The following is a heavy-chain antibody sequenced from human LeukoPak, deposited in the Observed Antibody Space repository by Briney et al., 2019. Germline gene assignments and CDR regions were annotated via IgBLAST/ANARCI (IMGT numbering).Heavy chain of an antibody. CDR3: ARAWYYYDSSGYYSFDY. J-gene: IGHJ4*02. CDR1: GDSVSSNSAA. Sequence: SQTLSLTCAISGDSVSSNSAAWNWIRQSPXXXLEWLGRTYYRSKWYNDYAVSVKSRITINPDTSKNQFSLQLNSVTPEDTAVYYCARAWYYYDSSGYYSFDYWGQGTLVTVSS. CDR2: TYYRSKWYN. D-gene: IGHD3-22*01. V-gene: IGHV6-1*01.